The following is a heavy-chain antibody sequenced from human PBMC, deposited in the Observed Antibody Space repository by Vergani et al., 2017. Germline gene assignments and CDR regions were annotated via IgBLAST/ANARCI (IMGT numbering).Heavy chain of an antibody. D-gene: IGHD6-6*01. CDR2: ISWNSNSI. V-gene: IGHV3-9*02. J-gene: IGHJ5*02. CDR3: AKDLGTSSEGGWFDP. CDR1: GFTSAGYA. Sequence: EVQLEESGGGLVLPGRSLRLSCVASGFTSAGYAMHWVRQAPGKGLEWVSGISWNSNSIGYADSVKGRFTISRDNAKNSLYLQMNSLGAEDTALYYCAKDLGTSSEGGWFDPWGQGTLVTVSS.